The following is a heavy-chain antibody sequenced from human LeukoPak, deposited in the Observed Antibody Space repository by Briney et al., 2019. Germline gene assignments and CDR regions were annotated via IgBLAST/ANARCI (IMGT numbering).Heavy chain of an antibody. CDR1: GFTFSSYE. J-gene: IGHJ6*02. V-gene: IGHV3-48*03. Sequence: GGSLRLSCAASGFTFSSYEMNWVRQAPGKGLEWVSYISSSGSTIYYADSVKGRFTISRDNAKNSLYLQMNSLRAEDTAVYYCARDLLWFGAYSADNYYYGMDVWGQGTTVTVSS. D-gene: IGHD3-10*01. CDR2: ISSSGSTI. CDR3: ARDLLWFGAYSADNYYYGMDV.